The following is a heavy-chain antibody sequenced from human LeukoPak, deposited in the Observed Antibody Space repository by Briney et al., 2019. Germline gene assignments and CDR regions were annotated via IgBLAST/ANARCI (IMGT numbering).Heavy chain of an antibody. J-gene: IGHJ4*02. D-gene: IGHD2-2*02. CDR3: ARGHRAYTGACLFDS. CDR2: IAYDGSYK. CDR1: GFTFSTYT. V-gene: IGHV3-30*04. Sequence: GGSLRLSCAASGFTFSTYTMHWVRQAPGKGLEWVAVIAYDGSYKYYTESVRGRFTFSRDNSKNTLYLQMNSLRAEDTAVYYCARGHRAYTGACLFDSWGQGTRVTVSS.